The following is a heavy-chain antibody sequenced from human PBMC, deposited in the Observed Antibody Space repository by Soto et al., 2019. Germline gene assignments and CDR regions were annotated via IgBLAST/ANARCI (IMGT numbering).Heavy chain of an antibody. J-gene: IGHJ4*02. CDR1: VGSISSYY. Sequence: SETLSLTCTGSVGSISSYYWSWIRQPPGKGLEWIGYIYYSGSTNYNASLKSRVTRSVDTSKKQFSLKLRSVTAADMAVYYCERVISGRRAEYWGKGTLVTV. CDR3: ERVISGRRAEY. D-gene: IGHD3-16*02. CDR2: IYYSGST. V-gene: IGHV4-59*01.